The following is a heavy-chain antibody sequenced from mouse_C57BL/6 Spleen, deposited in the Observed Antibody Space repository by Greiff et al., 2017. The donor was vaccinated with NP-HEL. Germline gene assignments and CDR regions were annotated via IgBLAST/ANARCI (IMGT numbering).Heavy chain of an antibody. V-gene: IGHV1-80*01. J-gene: IGHJ2*01. CDR3: ARGDSSGFDY. Sequence: LQESGAELVKPGASVKISCKASGYAFSSYWINWVKQRPGKGLEWIGQIYPGDGDTNYNGKFKGKATLTADKSSSTAYMQLSSLTSEDSAVYFGARGDSSGFDYWGQGTTLTVSS. CDR1: GYAFSSYW. D-gene: IGHD3-2*02. CDR2: IYPGDGDT.